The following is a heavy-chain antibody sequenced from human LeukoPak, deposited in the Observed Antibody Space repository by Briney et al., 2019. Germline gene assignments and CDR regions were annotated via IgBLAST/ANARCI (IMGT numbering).Heavy chain of an antibody. CDR2: IYTSGST. Sequence: PSETVSLTCTVSGGSISSGSYYWSWIRQPAGKGLEWIGRIYTSGSTNYNPSLKSRVTISVDTSKNQFSLKLSSVTAADTAVYYCARVGIAAADYWGQGTLVTVSS. V-gene: IGHV4-61*02. CDR1: GGSISSGSYY. D-gene: IGHD6-13*01. J-gene: IGHJ4*02. CDR3: ARVGIAAADY.